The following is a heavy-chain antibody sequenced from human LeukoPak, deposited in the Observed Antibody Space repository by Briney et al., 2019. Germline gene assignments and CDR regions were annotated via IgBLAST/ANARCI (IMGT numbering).Heavy chain of an antibody. CDR1: GYTFTSYY. D-gene: IGHD6-13*01. J-gene: IGHJ4*02. CDR3: ARERDIAAAGTWGFDY. Sequence: ASVKVSCKASGYTFTSYYMHWVRQAPGQGLEWMGIINPSGGSTSYAQKFQDRVTMTRDTSTSTVYMELSSLTSEDTAVYYCARERDIAAAGTWGFDYWGQGTLSPSP. CDR2: INPSGGST. V-gene: IGHV1-46*01.